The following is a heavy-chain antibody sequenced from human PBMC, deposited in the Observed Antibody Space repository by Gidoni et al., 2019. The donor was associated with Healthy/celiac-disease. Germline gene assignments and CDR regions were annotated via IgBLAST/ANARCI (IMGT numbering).Heavy chain of an antibody. CDR1: GGSFSGYY. V-gene: IGHV4-34*01. CDR3: ARGRRRGVVFDY. CDR2: INHSGST. J-gene: IGHJ4*02. D-gene: IGHD2-21*01. Sequence: QVQLQQWGAGLLTPSETLSLTCAVYGGSFSGYYWSWIRQPPGKGLEWIGEINHSGSTNYNPSLKSRVTISVDTSKNQFSLKLSSVTAADTAVYYCARGRRRGVVFDYWGQGTLVTVSS.